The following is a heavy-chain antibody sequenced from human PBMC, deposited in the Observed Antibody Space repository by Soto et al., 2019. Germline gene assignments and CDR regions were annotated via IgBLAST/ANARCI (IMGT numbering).Heavy chain of an antibody. CDR2: IWYDGSNK. D-gene: IGHD4-4*01. V-gene: IGHV3-33*01. CDR1: GFTFSSYG. Sequence: QVQLVESGGGVVQPGRSLRLSCAASGFTFSSYGIHWVRQAPGKGLEWVAVIWYDGSNKYYADSVKGRFTISRDNSKNTLYLQMNSLRAEDTAVYYCARGWGRDYSRLGAGMDVWGQGTTVTVSS. J-gene: IGHJ6*02. CDR3: ARGWGRDYSRLGAGMDV.